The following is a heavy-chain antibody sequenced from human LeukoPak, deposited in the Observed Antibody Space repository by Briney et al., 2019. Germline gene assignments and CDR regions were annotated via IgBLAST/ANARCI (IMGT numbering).Heavy chain of an antibody. CDR2: IYYTGKT. V-gene: IGHV4-39*01. D-gene: IGHD5-18*01. CDR1: GDSISSSSYY. J-gene: IGHJ3*02. Sequence: SETLSLTCTVSGDSISSSSYYWGWIRQPPGKGLEWIGNIYYTGKTYYNPSLKSRVTISVDTSKNQFSLKLSSVTAADTAVYYCARRFVDTSTGAFDIWGQGTMVTVSS. CDR3: ARRFVDTSTGAFDI.